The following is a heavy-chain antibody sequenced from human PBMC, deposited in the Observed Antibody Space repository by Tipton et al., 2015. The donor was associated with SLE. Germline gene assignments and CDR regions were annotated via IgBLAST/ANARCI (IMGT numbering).Heavy chain of an antibody. D-gene: IGHD3-16*02. CDR1: GGSISTYY. CDR3: AQAHLWGSYRYASDI. CDR2: VHKSGST. Sequence: TLSLTCTVSGGSISTYYWSWLRQSPGKGLEWIGYVHKSGSTHYHPSLKSRVTISVDTSKNQFSLKLSSVTAADTAVYYCAQAHLWGSYRYASDIWGQGTLVTVSS. V-gene: IGHV4-59*12. J-gene: IGHJ3*02.